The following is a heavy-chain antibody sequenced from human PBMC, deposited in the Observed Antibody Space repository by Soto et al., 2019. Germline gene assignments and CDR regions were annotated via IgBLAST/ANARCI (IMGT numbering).Heavy chain of an antibody. J-gene: IGHJ6*02. CDR2: ISYDGSNK. V-gene: IGHV3-30-3*01. Sequence: PGGSLRLSCAASGFTFSSYAMHWVRQAPGKGLEWVAVISYDGSNKYYADSVKGRFTISRDNSKNTLYLQMNSLRAEDTAVYYCARDFSPAALPLYYYYGMDVWGQGTTVTVSS. D-gene: IGHD2-2*01. CDR3: ARDFSPAALPLYYYYGMDV. CDR1: GFTFSSYA.